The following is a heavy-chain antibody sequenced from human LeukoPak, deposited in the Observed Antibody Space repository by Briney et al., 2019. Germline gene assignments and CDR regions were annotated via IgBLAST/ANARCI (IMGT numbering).Heavy chain of an antibody. CDR3: RFYTSGSDY. CDR1: GVTLSTSA. V-gene: IGHV3-23*01. CDR2: IRASDDTT. Sequence: GGSLRLSCEVFGVTLSTSAMRWVRGAPGQGLEWVSGIRASDDTTYYVDSVKGRFTVSRDNSKNTLYLQMNSLRVEDTAVYYCRFYTSGSDYWGQGTLVTVSS. D-gene: IGHD3-22*01. J-gene: IGHJ4*02.